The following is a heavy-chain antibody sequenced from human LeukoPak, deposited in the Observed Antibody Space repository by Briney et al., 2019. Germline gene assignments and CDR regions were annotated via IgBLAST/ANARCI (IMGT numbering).Heavy chain of an antibody. Sequence: SVKVSCKASGGTFSSYAISWVRQAPGQGLEWMGGIIPIFGTANYAQKFQGRVTITADESTTTAYMQLSSLRSEDTAVYYCARRDVYSGYDYEDYWGQGTLVTLSS. J-gene: IGHJ4*02. V-gene: IGHV1-69*13. D-gene: IGHD5-12*01. CDR2: IIPIFGTA. CDR1: GGTFSSYA. CDR3: ARRDVYSGYDYEDY.